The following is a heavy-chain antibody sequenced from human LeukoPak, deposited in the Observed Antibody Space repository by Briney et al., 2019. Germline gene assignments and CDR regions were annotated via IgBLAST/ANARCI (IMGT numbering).Heavy chain of an antibody. D-gene: IGHD6-19*01. CDR1: GFTFSSYA. J-gene: IGHJ4*02. CDR2: INHSGST. CDR3: ARGISSGWFRDVDY. Sequence: GSLRLSCAASGFTFSSYAMSWVRQPPGKGLEWIGEINHSGSTNYNPSLKSRVTISVDTSKNQFSLKLSSVTAADTAVYYCARGISSGWFRDVDYWGQGTLVTVSS. V-gene: IGHV4-34*01.